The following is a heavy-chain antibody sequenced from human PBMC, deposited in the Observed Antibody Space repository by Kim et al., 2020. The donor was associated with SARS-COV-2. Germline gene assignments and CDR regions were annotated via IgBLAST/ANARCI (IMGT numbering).Heavy chain of an antibody. J-gene: IGHJ6*02. CDR3: AREGALGGMDV. D-gene: IGHD3-3*01. V-gene: IGHV3-7*03. CDR2: IKQDGSEK. CDR1: GFTFSGYW. Sequence: GGSLRLSCAASGFTFSGYWMSWVRQAPGKGLEWVANIKQDGSEKYYVDSVKGRFTISRDNAKNSLYLQMNSLRAEDTAVYYCAREGALGGMDVWGQGTTVTVSS.